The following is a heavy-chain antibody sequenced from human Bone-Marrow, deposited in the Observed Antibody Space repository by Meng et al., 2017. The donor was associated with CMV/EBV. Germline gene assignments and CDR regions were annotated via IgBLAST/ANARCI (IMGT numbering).Heavy chain of an antibody. Sequence: ASVKVSCKASGYTFTSYYIHWVRQAPGQGLEWVGIINPSVATKSYAQKFQGRVTLTRDTSTNTVYMELSSLTSEDTAVYYCARGSSIVGASTGSEYCHYWGQGTLVTVSS. D-gene: IGHD1-26*01. CDR1: GYTFTSYY. CDR2: INPSVATK. J-gene: IGHJ1*01. CDR3: ARGSSIVGASTGSEYCHY. V-gene: IGHV1-46*01.